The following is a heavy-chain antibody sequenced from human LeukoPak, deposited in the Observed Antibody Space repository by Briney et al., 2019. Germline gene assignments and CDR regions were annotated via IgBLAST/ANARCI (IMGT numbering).Heavy chain of an antibody. Sequence: GGSLRLSCAASGFTFSSYWMSWVRQAPGKGLEWVANIKQDGSEKYYVDSVKGRFTISRDNAKNSLYLQMNSLRAEDTAVYYCARDTGDYYDSSGANFDYWGQGTLVTVSS. J-gene: IGHJ4*02. CDR3: ARDTGDYYDSSGANFDY. V-gene: IGHV3-7*01. CDR2: IKQDGSEK. CDR1: GFTFSSYW. D-gene: IGHD3-22*01.